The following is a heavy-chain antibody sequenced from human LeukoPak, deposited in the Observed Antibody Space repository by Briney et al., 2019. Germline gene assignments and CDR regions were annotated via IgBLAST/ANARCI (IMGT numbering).Heavy chain of an antibody. V-gene: IGHV4-31*03. D-gene: IGHD3-10*01. CDR1: GGSISSGGYY. Sequence: SQTLSLTCTVSGGSISSGGYYWTWLRQHPGKGLEWIGYIYYSGSTYYNPSLKSRVTISMDTSKNQFSLKLSSVTAADTAVYYCARGGYYFYYAVDVWGQGTTATVSS. J-gene: IGHJ6*02. CDR2: IYYSGST. CDR3: ARGGYYFYYAVDV.